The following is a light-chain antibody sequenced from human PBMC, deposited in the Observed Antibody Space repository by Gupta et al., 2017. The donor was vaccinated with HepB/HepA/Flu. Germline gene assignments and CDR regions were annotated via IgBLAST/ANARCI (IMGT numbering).Light chain of an antibody. CDR2: DTS. CDR1: ESVIKY. CDR3: QQRYKWPPLT. Sequence: ELVLTQSPSTLSLSPGERATLSCRASESVIKYLAWYQQRPGQAPRVLIYDTSNRATGIPARFSGSGYGTDFTLTISSREPEDFAVYYCQQRYKWPPLTFGGGTKVEIK. V-gene: IGKV3-11*01. J-gene: IGKJ4*01.